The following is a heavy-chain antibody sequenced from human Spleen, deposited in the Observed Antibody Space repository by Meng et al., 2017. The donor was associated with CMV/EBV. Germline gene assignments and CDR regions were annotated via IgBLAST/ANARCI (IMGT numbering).Heavy chain of an antibody. CDR3: ASPPRGNYYDFQH. CDR2: INHSGST. J-gene: IGHJ1*01. D-gene: IGHD3-10*01. Sequence: CAVYGGSFSDCYWSWIRQSPWKGLEWIGEINHSGSTIYNPSLESRVTMSVDTSKNQFSLKLTSVTAADTAVYYCASPPRGNYYDFQHWGQGTLVTVSS. V-gene: IGHV4-34*01. CDR1: GGSFSDCY.